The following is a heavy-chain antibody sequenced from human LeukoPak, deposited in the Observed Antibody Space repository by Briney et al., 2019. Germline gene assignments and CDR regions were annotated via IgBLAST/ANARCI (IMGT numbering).Heavy chain of an antibody. Sequence: GSLRLSCAASGFTSSSYSMNWVRQAPGKGLECVSYISSSSSTIYYADSVKGRFTISRDNAKNSLYLQMNSLRDEDTAVYYCARVWGIAPAGGKIEYWGQGNLVTVSP. CDR3: ARVWGIAPAGGKIEY. D-gene: IGHD6-13*01. CDR2: ISSSSSTI. CDR1: GFTSSSYS. V-gene: IGHV3-48*02. J-gene: IGHJ4*02.